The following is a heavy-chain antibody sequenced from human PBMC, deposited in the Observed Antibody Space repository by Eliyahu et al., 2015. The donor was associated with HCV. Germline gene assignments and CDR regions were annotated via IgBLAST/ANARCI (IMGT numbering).Heavy chain of an antibody. D-gene: IGHD3-3*01. V-gene: IGHV1-69*08. Sequence: QVHLVQSGAEVKKPGSSVKVSCKASGXTSNXYIXNWVRQAPXQGLQXMGRIIPLLGVANYAQKFQGLVTFTADMSTGTTYMDLSSLRPEDSAVYYCAIEAIKASEWSPQSYAMDVWGQGTTVSVS. CDR2: IIPLLGVA. CDR3: AIEAIKASEWSPQSYAMDV. J-gene: IGHJ6*02. CDR1: GXTSNXYI.